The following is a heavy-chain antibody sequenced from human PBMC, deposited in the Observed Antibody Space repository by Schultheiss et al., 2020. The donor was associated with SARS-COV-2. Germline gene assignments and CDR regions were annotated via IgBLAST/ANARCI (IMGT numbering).Heavy chain of an antibody. J-gene: IGHJ4*02. D-gene: IGHD3-10*01. CDR1: GGSFSGYF. Sequence: SQTLSLTCAVYGGSFSGYFWTWIRQSPGKGLEWIGEINHSGSTNYNPSLKSRVTISVDTSKNQFSLKLSSVTAADTAVYYCAGLWFGELLENYWGQGTLVTVSS. CDR3: AGLWFGELLENY. CDR2: INHSGST. V-gene: IGHV4-34*01.